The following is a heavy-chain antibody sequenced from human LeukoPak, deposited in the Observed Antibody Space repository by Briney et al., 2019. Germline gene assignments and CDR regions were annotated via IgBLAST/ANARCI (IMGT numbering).Heavy chain of an antibody. V-gene: IGHV3-23*01. CDR1: GFTFNDYA. CDR2: ISGSGGST. Sequence: GGSLRLSCAASGFTFNDYAMYWVRQAPGKGLEWVSAISGSGGSTYYADSVKGRFTISRDNSKNTLYLQMNSLRAEDTAVYYCANGDSSGYYYIYFDYWGQGTLVTVSS. D-gene: IGHD3-22*01. CDR3: ANGDSSGYYYIYFDY. J-gene: IGHJ4*02.